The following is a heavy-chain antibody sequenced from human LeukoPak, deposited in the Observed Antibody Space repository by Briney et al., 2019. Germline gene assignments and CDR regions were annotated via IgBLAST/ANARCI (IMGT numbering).Heavy chain of an antibody. CDR3: AREATGGSCFSSTCDYFDY. J-gene: IGHJ4*02. V-gene: IGHV3-7*01. CDR1: GFTFSSYW. Sequence: PGGSLRLSCAASGFTFSSYWMSWVRQAPGKGLEWVANTKEDGSEKYYVDSVKGRFTFSRDNAKNSLYLQMNSLRAEDTAVYYCAREATGGSCFSSTCDYFDYWGQGTLVTVSS. D-gene: IGHD2-15*01. CDR2: TKEDGSEK.